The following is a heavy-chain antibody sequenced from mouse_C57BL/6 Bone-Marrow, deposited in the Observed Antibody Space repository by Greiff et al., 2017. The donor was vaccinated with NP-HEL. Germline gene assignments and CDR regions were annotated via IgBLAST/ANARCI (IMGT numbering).Heavy chain of an antibody. Sequence: VQLQESGAELVRPGTSVKMSCKASGYTFTNYWIGWVKQRPGHGLEWIGDIYPGGGYTNYNEKFKGKATLTADKSSSTAYMQFSSLTSEDSAIYYCARCIRAAWFAYWGQGTLVTVSA. CDR2: IYPGGGYT. D-gene: IGHD1-1*01. J-gene: IGHJ3*01. CDR3: ARCIRAAWFAY. V-gene: IGHV1-63*01. CDR1: GYTFTNYW.